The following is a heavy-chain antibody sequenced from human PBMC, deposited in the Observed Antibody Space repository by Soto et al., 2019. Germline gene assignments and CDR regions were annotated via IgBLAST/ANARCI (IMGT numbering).Heavy chain of an antibody. V-gene: IGHV5-51*01. CDR2: IYPGDSDT. Sequence: GESLKISCKGSGYSFTNYWIGWVRQMPGKGLELMWIIYPGDSDTTYSPSFQGQVSISADKSISTAYLQWSSLKASDTAMYYCARINGDYARFDYWGQGTLVTVSS. D-gene: IGHD4-17*01. CDR3: ARINGDYARFDY. CDR1: GYSFTNYW. J-gene: IGHJ4*02.